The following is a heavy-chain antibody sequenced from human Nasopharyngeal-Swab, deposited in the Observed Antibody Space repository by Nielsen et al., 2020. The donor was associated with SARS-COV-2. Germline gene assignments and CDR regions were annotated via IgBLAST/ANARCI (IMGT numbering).Heavy chain of an antibody. CDR3: ASCLGDALDI. V-gene: IGHV4-39*01. J-gene: IGHJ3*02. CDR2: IYYSGSA. Sequence: WIRQPPGKGLEWIGSIYYSGSAYYNPSLKSRVTISVDTSKIQFSLKLISVTAADTAVYYCASCLGDALDIWGQGTMVTVSS.